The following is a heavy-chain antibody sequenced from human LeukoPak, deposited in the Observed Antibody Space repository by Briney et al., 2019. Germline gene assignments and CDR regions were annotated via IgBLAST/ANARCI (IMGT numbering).Heavy chain of an antibody. CDR2: ISAYNGNT. V-gene: IGHV1-18*01. CDR1: GYTFTSYG. CDR3: ARVIRYCSSTSCSYYFDY. J-gene: IGHJ4*02. Sequence: ASVKVSCKASGYTFTSYGISWVRQAPGQGLEWMGWISAYNGNTNYAQKLQGRVTMTTDTSTSTAYMELRSLRSDDTAVYYCARVIRYCSSTSCSYYFDYWGQGTLVTVSS. D-gene: IGHD2-2*01.